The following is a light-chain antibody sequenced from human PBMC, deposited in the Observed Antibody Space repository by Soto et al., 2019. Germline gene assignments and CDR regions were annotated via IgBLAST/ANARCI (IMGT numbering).Light chain of an antibody. CDR3: QQYNNYSPYT. CDR2: DAS. CDR1: QSISSW. J-gene: IGKJ2*01. V-gene: IGKV1-5*01. Sequence: DIQMTQSPSTLSASVGDRVTITCRASQSISSWLAWYQQKPGKAPKLLIYDASSLDSGVPSRFSGSGSGTEFSLTISSLQADDFATYYCQQYNNYSPYTFGQGTKLEIK.